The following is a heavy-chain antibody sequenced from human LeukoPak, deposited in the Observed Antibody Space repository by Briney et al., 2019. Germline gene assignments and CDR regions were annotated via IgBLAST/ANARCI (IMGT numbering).Heavy chain of an antibody. D-gene: IGHD2-8*01. CDR2: ISTSGDSP. CDR1: GFAFSCPN. CDR3: VKNGWLDA. V-gene: IGHV3-21*06. J-gene: IGHJ5*02. Sequence: GRSLRLSCAPSGFAFSCPNMKWAPQAPRKGLEWVAYISTSGDSPNYADSAEGRSTISTDRADHSLYLLMNRPTVQGLAVYHCVKNGWLDAWGQRMLATVSS.